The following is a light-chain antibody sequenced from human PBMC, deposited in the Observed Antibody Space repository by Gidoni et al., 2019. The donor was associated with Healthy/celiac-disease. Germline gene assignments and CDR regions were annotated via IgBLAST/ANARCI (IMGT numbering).Light chain of an antibody. Sequence: DIQMTQSPSTLSASVGDRVTITCLASQSISSWLAWYQQKPGKAPKLLIYKASSLESGVPSRSSGSGSGTEFTLTISSLQPDDFATYYCQQYNSYSRSFGQGTKLEIK. J-gene: IGKJ2*04. CDR2: KAS. V-gene: IGKV1-5*03. CDR1: QSISSW. CDR3: QQYNSYSRS.